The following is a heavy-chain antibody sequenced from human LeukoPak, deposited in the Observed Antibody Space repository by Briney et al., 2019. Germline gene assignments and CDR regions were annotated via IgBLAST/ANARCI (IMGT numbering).Heavy chain of an antibody. V-gene: IGHV1-18*01. J-gene: IGHJ5*02. CDR1: GYTFSSYG. Sequence: GASVKVSCRASGYTFSSYGITWVRQAPGQGLDLMGWISAYKGNTKYAQKLQGRVIMTTDTSTSTAYMAMRSLRSDDTAVYFCARDLPSDGYTWFDPCGQGTLVTVSS. CDR2: ISAYKGNT. D-gene: IGHD5-24*01. CDR3: ARDLPSDGYTWFDP.